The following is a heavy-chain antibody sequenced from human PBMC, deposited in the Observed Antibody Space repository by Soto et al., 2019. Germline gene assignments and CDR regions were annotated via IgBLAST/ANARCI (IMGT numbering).Heavy chain of an antibody. D-gene: IGHD2-21*01. Sequence: LRLSCAASGLSSSSPSMKWASHAPRQGLELVSYVSSSGSTIYYANSVKGRFTISRDNAKNSLYLQMNSLRDDDTAVYYCARGRGYCGGTNCYLAYWGQGALVTVSS. CDR1: GLSSSSPS. J-gene: IGHJ4*02. CDR3: ARGRGYCGGTNCYLAY. V-gene: IGHV3-48*02. CDR2: VSSSGSTI.